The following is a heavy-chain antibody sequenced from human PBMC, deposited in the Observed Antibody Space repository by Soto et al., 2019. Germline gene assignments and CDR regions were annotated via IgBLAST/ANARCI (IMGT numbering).Heavy chain of an antibody. CDR1: GGTFSSYA. V-gene: IGHV1-69*01. CDR3: ARDERGSGGSCYSY. CDR2: IIPIFGTA. Sequence: QVQLVQSGAEVKKPGSSVQVSGKASGGTFSSYAISWVRQAPGQGLEWMGGIIPIFGTANYAQKFQGRVTITADESTSTAYMELSSLSTSDTAAYYWARDERGSGGSCYSYWDQGTVVTFSS. J-gene: IGHJ4*02. D-gene: IGHD2-15*01.